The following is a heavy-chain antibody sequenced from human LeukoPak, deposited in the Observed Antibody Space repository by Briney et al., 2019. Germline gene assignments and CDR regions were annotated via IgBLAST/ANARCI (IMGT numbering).Heavy chain of an antibody. V-gene: IGHV5-51*01. CDR1: GYSFTSYW. CDR3: ARTRPNYGSGSYYSEVFDY. CDR2: IYPGDSDT. D-gene: IGHD3-10*01. Sequence: GESLKISCKGSGYSFTSYWIGWVRQMPGKGLEWMGIIYPGDSDTRYNPSFQGQVTISADKSISTAYLQWSSLKASDTAMYYCARTRPNYGSGSYYSEVFDYWGQGTLVTVSS. J-gene: IGHJ4*02.